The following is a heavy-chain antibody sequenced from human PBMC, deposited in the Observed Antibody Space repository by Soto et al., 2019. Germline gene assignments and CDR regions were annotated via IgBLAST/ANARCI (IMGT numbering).Heavy chain of an antibody. CDR2: INPNSGGT. CDR1: GYTFTGYY. D-gene: IGHD3-3*01. V-gene: IGHV1-2*04. CDR3: ARVNYVFWSGYWNAFDI. Sequence: ASVKVSCKASGYTFTGYYMHWVRQAPGQGLEWMGWINPNSGGTNYAQKFQGWVTMTRDTSISTAYMELSRLRSDDTAVYYCARVNYVFWSGYWNAFDIWGKGKMVTVSS. J-gene: IGHJ3*02.